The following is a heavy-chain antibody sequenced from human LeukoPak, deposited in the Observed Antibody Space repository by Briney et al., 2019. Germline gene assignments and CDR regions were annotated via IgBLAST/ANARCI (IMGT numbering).Heavy chain of an antibody. CDR3: TKEGLPSGSSWSAWFDP. CDR1: GFTFSSYD. J-gene: IGHJ5*02. Sequence: QTGGSLRLSCAASGFTFSSYDMSWVRQAPGKGPEWVSGISGSGGTTYYADSVKGRFTISRDNSKNTLYLQMNSLRAEDTAVYYCTKEGLPSGSSWSAWFDPWGQGTLVTVSS. CDR2: ISGSGGTT. V-gene: IGHV3-23*01. D-gene: IGHD3-10*01.